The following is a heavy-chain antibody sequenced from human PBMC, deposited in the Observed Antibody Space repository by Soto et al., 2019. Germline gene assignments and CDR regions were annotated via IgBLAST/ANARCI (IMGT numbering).Heavy chain of an antibody. Sequence: FCKASGGTFSSYAISWVRQAPGQGLEWMGGIIPIFGTANYAQKFQGRVTITADESTSTAYMELSSLRSEDTAVYYCAGAFWSGYYYFDYWGQGTLVTVSS. V-gene: IGHV1-69*01. CDR2: IIPIFGTA. CDR1: GGTFSSYA. CDR3: AGAFWSGYYYFDY. D-gene: IGHD3-3*01. J-gene: IGHJ4*02.